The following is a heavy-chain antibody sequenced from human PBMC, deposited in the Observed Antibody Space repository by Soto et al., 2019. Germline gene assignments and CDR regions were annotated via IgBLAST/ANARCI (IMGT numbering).Heavy chain of an antibody. CDR1: GGSVSSGSYY. Sequence: PSETLSLTCTVSGGSVSSGSYYWSWIRQPPGKGLEWIGYIYYSGSTKYNPSLKSRVTISVDTSKNQFSRKLDSVTAADTAVYYCAATGQIVGAPGRIDYWGQGKLVTVSS. J-gene: IGHJ4*02. CDR2: IYYSGST. V-gene: IGHV4-61*01. CDR3: AATGQIVGAPGRIDY. D-gene: IGHD1-26*01.